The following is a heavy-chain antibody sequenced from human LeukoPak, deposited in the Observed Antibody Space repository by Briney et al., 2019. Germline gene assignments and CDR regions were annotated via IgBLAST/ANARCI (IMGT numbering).Heavy chain of an antibody. CDR1: GGSVSSYY. V-gene: IGHV4-59*08. D-gene: IGHD1-14*01. CDR2: IHDSGRT. Sequence: PSETLSLTCSVSGGSVSSYYWGWIRQSPGKGLEWIGYIHDSGRTNYNPSLKSRVTGFVDTSKNQVSLRLSSVTAADTAVYYCARHGTISSESYFDYWGQGALVTVSS. CDR3: ARHGTISSESYFDY. J-gene: IGHJ4*02.